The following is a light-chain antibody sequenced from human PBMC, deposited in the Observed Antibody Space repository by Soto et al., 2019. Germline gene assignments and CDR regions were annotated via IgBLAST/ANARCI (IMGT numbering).Light chain of an antibody. Sequence: DIQMTQCPSSLSSSVVGRVTITCLASQDIRDDLGWYQQKPGKAPKLLIYAASSLQSGVPSRFSGSGSGTDFTLTISSLQPEDFATYYCQQSYSTPLTPGGGTKVDIK. CDR1: QDIRDD. CDR2: AAS. V-gene: IGKV1-39*01. CDR3: QQSYSTPLT. J-gene: IGKJ4*01.